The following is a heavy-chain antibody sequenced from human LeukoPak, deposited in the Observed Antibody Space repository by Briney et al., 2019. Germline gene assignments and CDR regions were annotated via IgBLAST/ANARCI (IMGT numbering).Heavy chain of an antibody. V-gene: IGHV6-1*01. CDR3: ARDSSGYSYFDY. J-gene: IGHJ4*02. Sequence: QTLSLTCAISGASVFSNSAAWNGIRQSPPRGLNCLGRTYYRSKWYNDYAVSVESRITINPDTSKNQFSLQLNSVTPEDTAVYYCARDSSGYSYFDYWGQGTLVTASS. CDR2: TYYRSKWYN. CDR1: GASVFSNSAA. D-gene: IGHD3-22*01.